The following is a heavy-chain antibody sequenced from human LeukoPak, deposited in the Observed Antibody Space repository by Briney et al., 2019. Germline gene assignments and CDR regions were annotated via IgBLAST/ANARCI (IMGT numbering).Heavy chain of an antibody. J-gene: IGHJ4*02. V-gene: IGHV1-69*13. Sequence: SVKVSCKASGGTFISYAISWVRQAPGQGLEWMGGIIPIFGTANYAQKFQGRVTITADESTSTAYMELSSLRSEDTAVYYCARAVGATTSFDYWGQGTLVTVSS. CDR2: IIPIFGTA. CDR1: GGTFISYA. D-gene: IGHD1-26*01. CDR3: ARAVGATTSFDY.